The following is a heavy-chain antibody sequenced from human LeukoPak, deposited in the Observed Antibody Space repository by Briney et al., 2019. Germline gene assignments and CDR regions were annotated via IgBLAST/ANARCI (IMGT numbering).Heavy chain of an antibody. J-gene: IGHJ4*02. CDR2: INYSGRT. V-gene: IGHV4-39*02. D-gene: IGHD3-16*01. CDR3: TREAQGESVPGSDY. CDR1: GGSVSSRSYY. Sequence: SETLSLTCTVSGGSVSSRSYYWGWIRQPPGKGLEWIGSINYSGRTFYNPSLKSRATISVDTSKNQFFLKVSSVSAADAAVYYCTREAQGESVPGSDYWGQGTLVTVPS.